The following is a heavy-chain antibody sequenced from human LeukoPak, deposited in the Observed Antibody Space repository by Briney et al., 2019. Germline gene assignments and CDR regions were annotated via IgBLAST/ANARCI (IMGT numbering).Heavy chain of an antibody. CDR1: GFTFSTYS. J-gene: IGHJ4*02. Sequence: GGSLRLSCAASGFTFSTYSMSWVRQAPGKGLEWVASIQQDGSEKYYVDSVKGRFTISRDNAKNSLYLQMNSLRAEDTAVYYCARSEAPSIAVAGTSRYWGQGTLVTVSS. CDR2: IQQDGSEK. V-gene: IGHV3-7*01. CDR3: ARSEAPSIAVAGTSRY. D-gene: IGHD6-19*01.